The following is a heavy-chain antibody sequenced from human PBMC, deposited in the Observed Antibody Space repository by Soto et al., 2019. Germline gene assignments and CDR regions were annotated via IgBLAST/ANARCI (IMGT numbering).Heavy chain of an antibody. CDR2: ISASSNST. Sequence: QVQLVQSGGELKKPGASVKVSCKASGYTFTMYGITWVRQAPGQGLEWMGWISASSNSTNYAQKLQGRVTMTTDTSTSTGYMELRSLRSDDTAVYFCARLRRGYQPLSPRAYFYTMDVWGQGTTVTVSS. CDR3: ARLRRGYQPLSPRAYFYTMDV. D-gene: IGHD2-2*01. J-gene: IGHJ6*02. CDR1: GYTFTMYG. V-gene: IGHV1-18*01.